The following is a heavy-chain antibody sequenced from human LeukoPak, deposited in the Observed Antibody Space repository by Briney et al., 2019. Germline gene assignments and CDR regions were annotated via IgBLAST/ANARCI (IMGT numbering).Heavy chain of an antibody. D-gene: IGHD2-8*01. J-gene: IGHJ3*02. CDR3: ARERVRGAFDI. CDR1: GGSISSSSYY. Sequence: SETLSLTCTVSGGSISSSSYYWGWIRQPPGKGLEWIGSIYYSGSTYYNPSLKSRVTISVDASKNQFSLKLSSVTAADTAVYYCARERVRGAFDIWGQGTMVTVSS. CDR2: IYYSGST. V-gene: IGHV4-39*07.